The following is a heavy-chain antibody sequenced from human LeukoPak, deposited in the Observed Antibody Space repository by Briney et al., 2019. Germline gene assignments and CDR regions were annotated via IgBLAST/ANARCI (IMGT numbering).Heavy chain of an antibody. CDR2: ITSSGTYI. CDR1: GFTFSNYS. V-gene: IGHV3-21*01. Sequence: GGSLRLSCAASGFTFSNYSMTWVRQAPGKGLEWVSSITSSGTYIYYADSVKGRFTISGDNAKNSLYLQMSSLRAEDTAVYYCAKASHFDYWGRETLVTVSS. J-gene: IGHJ4*02. CDR3: AKASHFDY.